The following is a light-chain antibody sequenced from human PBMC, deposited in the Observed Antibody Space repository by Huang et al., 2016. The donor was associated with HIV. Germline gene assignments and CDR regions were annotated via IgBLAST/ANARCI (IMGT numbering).Light chain of an antibody. CDR2: LAS. Sequence: DIVMTQSPDSLTVSLGERATINCKSSQRILNTSKNKNVLSWFQQKPGQPPKLLMNLASTRESGVPDRFSGSGSGTDFTLTINGLQAEDVAVYYCQQYFSTPRTFGQGTRVEIK. J-gene: IGKJ1*01. CDR1: QRILNTSKNKNV. V-gene: IGKV4-1*01. CDR3: QQYFSTPRT.